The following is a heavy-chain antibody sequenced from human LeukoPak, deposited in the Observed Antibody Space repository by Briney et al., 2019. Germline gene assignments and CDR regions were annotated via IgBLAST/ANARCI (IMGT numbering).Heavy chain of an antibody. CDR2: ITSDGRST. CDR3: ARSWSLRHFDY. Sequence: PGGSLRLSCAASGFTFSSYRMHWVRQAPGKGLVWVPHITSDGRSTTYADSVKGRFTISRDNAKNTLYLQMNSLRAEDTAVYYCARSWSLRHFDYWGQGTLVTVSS. J-gene: IGHJ4*02. D-gene: IGHD5-12*01. CDR1: GFTFSSYR. V-gene: IGHV3-74*01.